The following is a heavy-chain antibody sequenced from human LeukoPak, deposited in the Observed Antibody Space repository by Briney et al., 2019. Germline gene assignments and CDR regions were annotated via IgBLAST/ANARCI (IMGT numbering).Heavy chain of an antibody. CDR1: GYTFTSYA. Sequence: ASVKVSCKASGYTFTSYAMHWVRQAPGQRLEWMGWINAGNGNTKYSQKFQGRVTITRDTSASTAYMELSSLRSEDTAVYYCVRDLGYCSSTSCYEGYWFDPWGQGTLVTVSS. CDR2: INAGNGNT. CDR3: VRDLGYCSSTSCYEGYWFDP. J-gene: IGHJ5*02. V-gene: IGHV1-3*01. D-gene: IGHD2-2*01.